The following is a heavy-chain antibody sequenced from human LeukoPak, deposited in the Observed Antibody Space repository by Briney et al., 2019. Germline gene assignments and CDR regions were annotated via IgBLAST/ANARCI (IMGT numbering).Heavy chain of an antibody. D-gene: IGHD5-18*01. CDR3: ARGSGVATAEYYLDY. Sequence: GESLKISCKGSGYSFTSYWIGWVRQMPGKGLEWMGIIYPGDSDTRYSPSFQGQVTISADKSISTAYLQWSSLKAPDTAMYYCARGSGVATAEYYLDYWGQGTLVTVSS. J-gene: IGHJ4*02. CDR2: IYPGDSDT. CDR1: GYSFTSYW. V-gene: IGHV5-51*01.